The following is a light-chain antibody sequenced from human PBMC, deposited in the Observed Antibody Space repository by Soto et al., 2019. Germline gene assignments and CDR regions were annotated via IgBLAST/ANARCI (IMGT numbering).Light chain of an antibody. CDR1: QSVSNTY. CDR2: GAS. Sequence: EIVLTQSPGTLSLSPGDTATLSCRASQSVSNTYLAWYQQKPGQAPRLLIYGASSRATGIPDRFSGSGSGTDFTLTISRLEPEDCAVYYCQQYGSSPPWTFGQGTKVDIK. J-gene: IGKJ1*01. CDR3: QQYGSSPPWT. V-gene: IGKV3-20*01.